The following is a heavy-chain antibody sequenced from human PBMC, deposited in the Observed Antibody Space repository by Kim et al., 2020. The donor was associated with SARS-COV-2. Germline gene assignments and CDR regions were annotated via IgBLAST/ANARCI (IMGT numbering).Heavy chain of an antibody. CDR1: GGTFSSYA. V-gene: IGHV1-69*13. CDR3: ARDGLDILTGYTSYFDY. CDR2: IIPIFGTA. J-gene: IGHJ4*02. Sequence: SVKVSCKASGGTFSSYAISWVRQAPGQGLEWMGGIIPIFGTANYAQKFQGRVTITADESTSTAYMELSSLRSEDTAVYYCARDGLDILTGYTSYFDYWGQGTLVTVSS. D-gene: IGHD3-9*01.